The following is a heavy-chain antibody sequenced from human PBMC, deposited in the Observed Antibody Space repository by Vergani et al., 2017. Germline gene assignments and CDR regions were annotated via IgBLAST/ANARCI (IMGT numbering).Heavy chain of an antibody. J-gene: IGHJ6*03. CDR2: IYSGGST. D-gene: IGHD2-2*01. V-gene: IGHV3-53*02. CDR3: ASDRRYCNSTSCFYYYYSMDV. CDR1: GFTVSSNY. Sequence: EVQLVETGGGLIQPGGSLRLSCAASGFTVSSNYMSWVRQAPGKGLEWVSVIYSGGSTYYADSVKGRFTISRDNSKNTLYLQMNSLRAEDTAVYYCASDRRYCNSTSCFYYYYSMDVWGKGTTVTVSS.